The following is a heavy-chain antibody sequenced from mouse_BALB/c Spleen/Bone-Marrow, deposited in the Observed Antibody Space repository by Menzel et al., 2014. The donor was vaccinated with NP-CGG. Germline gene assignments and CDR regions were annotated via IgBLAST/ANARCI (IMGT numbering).Heavy chain of an antibody. D-gene: IGHD3-2*01. CDR1: GYTFTSYV. Sequence: EVQLQQSGPELVKPGAPVKMSCKASGYTFTSYVMHWVKQKPGQGLEWIGYINPYNDGTKYNEKFKGKATLTSDKSSSTAYMELSSLTSEDSAVYYCARERTARATSFAYWGQGTLVTVSA. CDR3: ARERTARATSFAY. CDR2: INPYNDGT. V-gene: IGHV1-14*01. J-gene: IGHJ3*01.